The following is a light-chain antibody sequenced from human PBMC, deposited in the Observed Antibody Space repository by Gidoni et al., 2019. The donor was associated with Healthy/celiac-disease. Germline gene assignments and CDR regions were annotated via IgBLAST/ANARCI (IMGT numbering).Light chain of an antibody. V-gene: IGLV6-57*01. Sequence: NFMLTQPHSVSESPGKAVTISCTRSSGSIASNYVQWYQQRPGSSPTTVIYEDNQRPSGVPDRFSGSIDSSSNSASLTISGLKTEDEADYYCQSYDSSNHRVVFGGGTTLPVL. CDR1: SGSIASNY. J-gene: IGLJ2*01. CDR2: EDN. CDR3: QSYDSSNHRVV.